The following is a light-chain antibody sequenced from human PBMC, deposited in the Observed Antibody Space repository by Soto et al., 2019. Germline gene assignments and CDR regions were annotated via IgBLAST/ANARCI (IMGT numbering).Light chain of an antibody. J-gene: IGKJ1*01. CDR3: QKYNSARWT. CDR1: QGISSY. V-gene: IGKV1-27*01. Sequence: DIELTQSPSSLSASVGDRVTITCRASQGISSYIVWFQQKPGRAPKLLIYAASTLHSGVPSRFSGSGSGTDFTLTISGLQPEDVATYYCQKYNSARWTFGQGTKVEIK. CDR2: AAS.